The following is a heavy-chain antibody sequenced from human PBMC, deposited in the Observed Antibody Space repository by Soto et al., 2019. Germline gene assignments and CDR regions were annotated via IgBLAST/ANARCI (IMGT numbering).Heavy chain of an antibody. CDR2: IYYSGST. D-gene: IGHD2-2*02. V-gene: IGHV4-39*01. Sequence: SETLSLTCTVSGGSISSSSYYWGWIRQPPGKGLEWIGSIYYSGSTYYNPSLKSRVTISVDTSKNQFSLKLSSVTAADTAVYYCARSRYCSSTSCYNAYYFDYWGQGTLVTVSS. CDR1: GGSISSSSYY. J-gene: IGHJ4*02. CDR3: ARSRYCSSTSCYNAYYFDY.